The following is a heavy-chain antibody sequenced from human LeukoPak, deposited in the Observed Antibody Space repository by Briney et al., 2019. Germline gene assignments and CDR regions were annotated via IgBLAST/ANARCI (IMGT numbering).Heavy chain of an antibody. J-gene: IGHJ6*03. CDR2: ISSSGSTI. D-gene: IGHD3-22*01. CDR1: GFTFSDYY. V-gene: IGHV3-11*04. CDR3: ARANYYDSSGYYSYYYYYYMDV. Sequence: KTGGSLRLSCAASGFTFSDYYMSWIRQAPGKGLEWVSYISSSGSTIYYADSVKGRFTISRDNAKNSLYLQMNSLRAEDTAVYYCARANYYDSSGYYSYYYYYYMDVWGKGTTVTVSS.